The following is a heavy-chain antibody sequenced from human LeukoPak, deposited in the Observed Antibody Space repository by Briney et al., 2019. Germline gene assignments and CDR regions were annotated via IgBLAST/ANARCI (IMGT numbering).Heavy chain of an antibody. J-gene: IGHJ5*02. CDR3: ARDLGDGYNSNWFDP. CDR1: GGSISSYY. V-gene: IGHV4-59*01. CDR2: IYYSGST. D-gene: IGHD5-24*01. Sequence: SETLSLTCTVSGGSISSYYWSWIRQPPGKGLEWIGYIYYSGSTNYNPSLNSRVTISVDTSKNQFSLKLSSVTAADTAVYYCARDLGDGYNSNWFDPWGQGTLVTVSS.